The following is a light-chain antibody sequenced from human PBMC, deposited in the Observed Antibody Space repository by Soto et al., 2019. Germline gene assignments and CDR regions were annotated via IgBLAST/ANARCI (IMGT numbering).Light chain of an antibody. CDR3: RQDVSSLWT. Sequence: EIVLTQSPGTLSLSPGERATLSCRASQSVSSSYLAWYQQKPGQAPRLLIYGASSRATGILDRFSGSRSGTDFMLSISSLETADFAVYYCRQDVSSLWTFGQGTKVEIK. CDR2: GAS. CDR1: QSVSSSY. V-gene: IGKV3-20*01. J-gene: IGKJ1*01.